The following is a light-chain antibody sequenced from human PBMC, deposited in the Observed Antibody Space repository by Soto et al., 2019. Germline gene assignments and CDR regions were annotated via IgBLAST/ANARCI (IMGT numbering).Light chain of an antibody. V-gene: IGKV2-28*01. CDR3: MQALQTHHT. Sequence: DIVMTQSPLSLPVTPGEPASISCRSSQSLLHSNGYNYLDWYLQKPGQSPQLLIYLGSNRASGEPDRLSGSGSGTDFTLKISRVEAEDVGVYYGMQALQTHHTFGQRNNLEIK. CDR2: LGS. CDR1: QSLLHSNGYNY. J-gene: IGKJ2*01.